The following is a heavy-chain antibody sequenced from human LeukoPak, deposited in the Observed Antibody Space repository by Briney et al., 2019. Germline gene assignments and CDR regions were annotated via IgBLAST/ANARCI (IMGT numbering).Heavy chain of an antibody. D-gene: IGHD6-13*01. CDR3: ARGSSSFDY. V-gene: IGHV4-61*05. CDR1: SGSISTSNYY. Sequence: PSETLSLTCTVSSGSISTSNYYWGWVRQPPGKALEWIGNIFYSGSTNYNPSLKSRVTISVDTSKNQFSLKLSSVTAADTAVYYCARGSSSFDYWGQGTLVTVSS. J-gene: IGHJ4*02. CDR2: IFYSGST.